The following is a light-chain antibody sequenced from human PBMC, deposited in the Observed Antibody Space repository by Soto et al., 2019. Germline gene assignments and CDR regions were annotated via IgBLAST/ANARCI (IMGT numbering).Light chain of an antibody. CDR2: EVT. V-gene: IGLV2-14*02. CDR1: NSDVGNYDL. Sequence: QSALTQPASVSGSPGQSITISCTGTNSDVGNYDLVSWYEHHPGKAPRLIIYEVTKRPSGGSDRFSGSKSGNTASLTISGLQAEDEADYYCSSYTSSSTYVFGTGTKVTVL. J-gene: IGLJ1*01. CDR3: SSYTSSSTYV.